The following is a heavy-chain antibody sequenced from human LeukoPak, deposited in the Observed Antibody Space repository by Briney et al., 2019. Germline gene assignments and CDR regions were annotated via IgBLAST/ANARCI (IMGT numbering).Heavy chain of an antibody. D-gene: IGHD2-15*01. CDR2: ISYDGSNK. CDR1: GFTVSSNY. V-gene: IGHV3-30-3*01. Sequence: GGSLRLSCAASGFTVSSNYMSWVRQAPGKGLEWVAVISYDGSNKYYADSVKGRFTISRDNSKNTLYLQMNSLRAEDTAVYYCARRGSEAYFDYWGQGTLVTVSS. J-gene: IGHJ4*02. CDR3: ARRGSEAYFDY.